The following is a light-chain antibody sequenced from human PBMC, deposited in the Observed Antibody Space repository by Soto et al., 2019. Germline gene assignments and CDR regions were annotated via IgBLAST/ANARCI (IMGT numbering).Light chain of an antibody. CDR2: GAS. Sequence: DIPMTQSPSSLSASVGDRVTITCQASQDISNYLNWYQQKPGKAPKLLIYGASNLETGVPSRFSGSGSGTDFTFAISSLQPEDIATYYCQQYDNLPYTFGQGTKLQFK. V-gene: IGKV1-33*01. CDR1: QDISNY. J-gene: IGKJ2*01. CDR3: QQYDNLPYT.